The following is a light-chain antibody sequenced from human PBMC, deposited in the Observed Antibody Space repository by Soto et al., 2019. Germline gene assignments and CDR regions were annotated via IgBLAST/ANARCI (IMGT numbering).Light chain of an antibody. J-gene: IGKJ1*01. CDR1: QSVSSN. Sequence: EIVMTQSPATLSSSPGERATLSCRSSQSVSSNLAWYQQKPGQAPRLLIYGASSRATGIPDRFSGSGSGTDFTLTISSLQSEDFAVYYCQQYNNCPGTFGQGTKVDIK. CDR2: GAS. V-gene: IGKV3D-15*01. CDR3: QQYNNCPGT.